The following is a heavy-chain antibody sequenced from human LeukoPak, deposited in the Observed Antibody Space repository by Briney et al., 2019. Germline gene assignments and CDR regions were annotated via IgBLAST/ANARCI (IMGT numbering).Heavy chain of an antibody. J-gene: IGHJ4*02. CDR3: AREGDYYGSGSYSPFDY. D-gene: IGHD3-10*01. V-gene: IGHV3-21*01. CDR1: GFTFSTYS. CDR2: IFSSSTYI. Sequence: GGSLRLSCAASGFTFSTYSMNWVRQAPGKGLEWVSSIFSSSTYIYYADSVKGRFTISRDNSKNTLYLQMNSLRAEDTAVYYCAREGDYYGSGSYSPFDYWGQGTLVTVSS.